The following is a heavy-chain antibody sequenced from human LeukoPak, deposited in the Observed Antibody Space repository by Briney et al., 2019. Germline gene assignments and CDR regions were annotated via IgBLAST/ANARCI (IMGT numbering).Heavy chain of an antibody. V-gene: IGHV1-2*02. J-gene: IGHJ4*02. CDR1: GYTFTGYY. D-gene: IGHD3-16*02. CDR2: INPNSGGT. Sequence: ASVKVSCKASGYTFTGYYMHWVRQAPGQGLEWMGWINPNSGGTNYAQKFQGRVTMTRDTSISTAYMELSRLRSDDTAVYYRARVLITFGGVIVPAFDYWGQGTLVTVSS. CDR3: ARVLITFGGVIVPAFDY.